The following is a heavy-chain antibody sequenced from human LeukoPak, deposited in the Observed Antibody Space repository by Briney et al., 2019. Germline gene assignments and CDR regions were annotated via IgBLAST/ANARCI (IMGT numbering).Heavy chain of an antibody. V-gene: IGHV4-38-2*02. CDR3: ASGYSYDLFDY. CDR1: GYSISSGYY. J-gene: IGHJ4*02. Sequence: SETLSLTCTVSGYSISSGYYWAWIRQPPGKGLEWIGSIYHSGSTYYNPSLKSRVTISVDTSKNQFSLKLSSVAAADTAVYYCASGYSYDLFDYWGQGTLVTVSS. D-gene: IGHD5-18*01. CDR2: IYHSGST.